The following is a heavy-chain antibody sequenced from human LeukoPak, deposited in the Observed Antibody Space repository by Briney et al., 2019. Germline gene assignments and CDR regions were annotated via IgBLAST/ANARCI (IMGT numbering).Heavy chain of an antibody. Sequence: TGGSLRLSCTASGFTFGDYAMSWVRQAPGKGLEWVGFIRSKAYGGTTEYAASVKGRFTISRDDSKSIAYLQMNSLKTEDTAVYYCTRRGPNTTVYLRFLEWLPNDYWAREPWSPSPQ. CDR2: IRSKAYGGTT. D-gene: IGHD3-3*01. CDR1: GFTFGDYA. CDR3: TRRGPNTTVYLRFLEWLPNDY. J-gene: IGHJ4*02. V-gene: IGHV3-49*04.